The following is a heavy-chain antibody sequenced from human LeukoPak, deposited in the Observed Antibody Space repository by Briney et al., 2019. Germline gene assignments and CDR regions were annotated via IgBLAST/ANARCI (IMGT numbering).Heavy chain of an antibody. Sequence: ASVKVSCKASGYTFTSYYMHWVRQAPGQGREWMGIINPSGGSTSYAQKFQGRVTMTRDMSTSTVYMELSSLRSEDTAVYYCARVVNPGRYSGYDYGVWPYDYWGQGTLVTVSS. CDR1: GYTFTSYY. J-gene: IGHJ4*02. CDR2: INPSGGST. CDR3: ARVVNPGRYSGYDYGVWPYDY. D-gene: IGHD5-12*01. V-gene: IGHV1-46*01.